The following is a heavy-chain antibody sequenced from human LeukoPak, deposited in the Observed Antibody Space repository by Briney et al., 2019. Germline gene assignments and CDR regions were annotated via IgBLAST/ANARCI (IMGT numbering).Heavy chain of an antibody. CDR1: GFTFSSYA. CDR2: IGTAGDT. D-gene: IGHD4-17*01. J-gene: IGHJ6*02. V-gene: IGHV3-13*01. Sequence: GGSLRLSCAASGFTFSSYAMSWVRQAPGKGLEWVSAIGTAGDTYYPGSVKGRFTISRENAKNSLYLQMNSLRAGDTAVYYCARAPGDYGYYYYGMDVWGQGTTVTVSS. CDR3: ARAPGDYGYYYYGMDV.